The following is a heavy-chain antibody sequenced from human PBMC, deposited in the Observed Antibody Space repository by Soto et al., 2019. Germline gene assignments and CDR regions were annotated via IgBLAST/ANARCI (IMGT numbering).Heavy chain of an antibody. CDR1: GGSISSSSYY. CDR2: IYYSGST. D-gene: IGHD2-15*01. CDR3: ARHRLDIVVVVAATRGRNYGMDV. J-gene: IGHJ6*02. Sequence: TSETLSLTCTVSGGSISSSSYYWGWIRQPPGKGLEWIGSIYYSGSTYYNPSLKSRVTISVDTSKNQFSLKLSSVTAADTAVYYCARHRLDIVVVVAATRGRNYGMDVWGQGTTVTVSS. V-gene: IGHV4-39*01.